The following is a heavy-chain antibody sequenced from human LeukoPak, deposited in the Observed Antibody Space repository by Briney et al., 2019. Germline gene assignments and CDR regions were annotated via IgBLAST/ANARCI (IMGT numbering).Heavy chain of an antibody. CDR2: IYYSGTT. Sequence: SETLSLTCTVSGGSIRSYYWSWIRQPPGKGLEWIGLIYYSGTTNYNPSLRSRVTISLDTSKNQVSLKLTSVTAADTAVYYCARQFDPWGQGTLVTVSS. J-gene: IGHJ5*02. V-gene: IGHV4-59*08. CDR1: GGSIRSYY. CDR3: ARQFDP.